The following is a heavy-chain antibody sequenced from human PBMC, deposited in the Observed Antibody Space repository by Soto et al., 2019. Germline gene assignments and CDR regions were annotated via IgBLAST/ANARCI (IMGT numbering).Heavy chain of an antibody. D-gene: IGHD3-10*01. Sequence: EVQLLESGGGLVQPGGSLRLSCAASGFTFSSYAMSWVRQAPGKGLEWVSAISGSGGSTYYADSVKGRFTISRDNSENTLYLQMNSLRAEDTAVYYCGKASGWSGEFDCWGQGALVTVSS. V-gene: IGHV3-23*01. CDR3: GKASGWSGEFDC. CDR2: ISGSGGST. J-gene: IGHJ4*02. CDR1: GFTFSSYA.